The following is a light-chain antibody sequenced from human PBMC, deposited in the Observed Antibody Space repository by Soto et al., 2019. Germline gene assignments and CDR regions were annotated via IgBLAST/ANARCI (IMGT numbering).Light chain of an antibody. CDR2: SNN. Sequence: QPVLTQPPSASGTPGQRVSISCSGGSSNIGSNYAYWYQQFPGTAPKLVIHSNNLRPSGVPERISGSKSGSSASLAISGLRSEDEAEYYCASWDDSLRAVIFGGGTKLTVL. CDR1: SSNIGSNY. J-gene: IGLJ2*01. V-gene: IGLV1-47*02. CDR3: ASWDDSLRAVI.